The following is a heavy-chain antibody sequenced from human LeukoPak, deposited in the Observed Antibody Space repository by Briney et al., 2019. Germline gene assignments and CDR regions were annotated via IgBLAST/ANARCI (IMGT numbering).Heavy chain of an antibody. CDR3: ARDPNYDSSGSVDAFDI. D-gene: IGHD3-22*01. CDR2: INIDGSIT. J-gene: IGHJ3*02. Sequence: GGSLRLSCAASGFTFSSYWMHWVRQAQGKGLVWVSRINIDGSITNYADSVKGRFTISRDNAKNTLYLQMNSLRAEDTVVYYCARDPNYDSSGSVDAFDIWGQGTMVTVSS. V-gene: IGHV3-74*01. CDR1: GFTFSSYW.